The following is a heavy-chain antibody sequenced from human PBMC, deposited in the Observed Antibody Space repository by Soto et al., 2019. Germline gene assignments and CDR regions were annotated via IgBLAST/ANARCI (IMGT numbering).Heavy chain of an antibody. CDR3: ARAGGYCSSTSCYALDY. CDR1: GGSFSGYY. D-gene: IGHD2-2*01. J-gene: IGHJ4*02. CDR2: INHSGST. Sequence: SETLSLTCAVYGGSFSGYYWSWIRQPPGKGLEWIGEINHSGSTNYNPSLKSRVTISVDTSKNQFSLKLSSVTAADTVVYYCARAGGYCSSTSCYALDYWGQGTLVTVSS. V-gene: IGHV4-34*01.